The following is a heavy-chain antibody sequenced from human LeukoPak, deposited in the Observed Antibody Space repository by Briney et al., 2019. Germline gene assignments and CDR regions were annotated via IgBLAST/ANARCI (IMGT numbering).Heavy chain of an antibody. CDR1: GYTFTSYD. J-gene: IGHJ5*02. Sequence: ASVKVSCNASGYTFTSYDINWVRQATGQGLVWMGWMNPNSGNTGYAQKFQGRVTMTRNTSISTAYMELSSLRSEDTAVYYCARGRPLYNWFDPWGQGTLVTVSS. V-gene: IGHV1-8*01. CDR3: ARGRPLYNWFDP. CDR2: MNPNSGNT.